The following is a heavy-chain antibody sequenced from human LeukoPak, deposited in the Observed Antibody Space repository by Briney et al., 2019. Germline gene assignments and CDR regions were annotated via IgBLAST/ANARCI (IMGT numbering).Heavy chain of an antibody. CDR2: ISGSSGTI. CDR1: GFTFSSYS. CDR3: ARRCEFGVLYYMDV. Sequence: PGGSLRLSCAASGFTFSSYSMNWVRQAPRQGLAWVSYISGSSGTIYYADSVKGRFTISRDNAKNSLYLQMNSLRAEDKAVYYCARRCEFGVLYYMDVWGKGTTVTVSS. V-gene: IGHV3-48*01. D-gene: IGHD3-16*01. J-gene: IGHJ6*03.